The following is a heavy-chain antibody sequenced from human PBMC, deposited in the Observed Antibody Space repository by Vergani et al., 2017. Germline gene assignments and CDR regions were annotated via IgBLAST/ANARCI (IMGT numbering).Heavy chain of an antibody. V-gene: IGHV3-7*04. CDR3: ARACQIRLLLDHFDY. D-gene: IGHD3-22*01. CDR1: GFTFSSYW. J-gene: IGHJ4*02. CDR2: IKQDGSEK. Sequence: EVQLVESGGGLVQPGGSLRLSCAASGFTFSSYWMSWVRQAPGKGLEWVANIKQDGSEKYYVDSVKGRFTISRDNAKNSLYLQMNSLRAEDTAVYYCARACQIRLLLDHFDYWGQGTLVTVSS.